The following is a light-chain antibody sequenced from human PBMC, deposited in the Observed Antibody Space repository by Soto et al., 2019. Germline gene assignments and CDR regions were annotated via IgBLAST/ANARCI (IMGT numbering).Light chain of an antibody. J-gene: IGKJ4*01. CDR1: QSISSY. CDR3: QQYNSVSLLT. CDR2: AAS. Sequence: DIQMTQSPSSLSASVGDRVTITCRASQSISSYLNWYQQKPGKAPKLLIYAASSLQSGVPSRFSGSGSGTEFTLTISSLQPDDFATYYCQQYNSVSLLTFGGGTKVDI. V-gene: IGKV1-39*01.